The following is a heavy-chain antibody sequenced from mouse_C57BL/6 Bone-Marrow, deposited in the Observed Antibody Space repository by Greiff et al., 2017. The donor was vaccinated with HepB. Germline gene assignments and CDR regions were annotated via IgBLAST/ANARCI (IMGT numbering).Heavy chain of an antibody. J-gene: IGHJ3*01. CDR2: IYPRDGST. D-gene: IGHD1-1*01. V-gene: IGHV1-85*01. Sequence: QVQLKQSGPELVKPGASVKLSCKASGYTFTSYDINWVKQRPGQGLEWIGWIYPRDGSTKYNEKFKGKATLTVDTSSSTAYMELHSLTSEDSAVYFCARGDYYYGSSHRFAYWGQGTLVTVSA. CDR1: GYTFTSYD. CDR3: ARGDYYYGSSHRFAY.